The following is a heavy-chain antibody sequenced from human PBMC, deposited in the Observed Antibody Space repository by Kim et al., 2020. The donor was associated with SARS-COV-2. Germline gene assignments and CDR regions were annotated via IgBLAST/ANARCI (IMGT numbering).Heavy chain of an antibody. CDR2: IIPIFGTA. V-gene: IGHV1-69*13. J-gene: IGHJ5*02. CDR3: ARGNAYCSSTSCFDP. CDR1: GGTFSSYA. Sequence: SVKVSCKASGGTFSSYAISWVRQAPGQGLEWMGGIIPIFGTANYAQKFQGRVTITADESTSTAYMELSSLRSEDTAVYYCARGNAYCSSTSCFDPWGQGTLVTVSS. D-gene: IGHD2-2*01.